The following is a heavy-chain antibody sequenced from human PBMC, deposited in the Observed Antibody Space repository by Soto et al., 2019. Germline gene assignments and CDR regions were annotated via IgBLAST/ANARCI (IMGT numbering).Heavy chain of an antibody. CDR2: INPSGGST. J-gene: IGHJ3*02. CDR1: GGTFSSYA. D-gene: IGHD1-20*01. CDR3: ARPPDNQNSDAFDI. Sequence: ASVKVSCKASGGTFSSYAISWVRQAPGQGLEWMGIINPSGGSTSYAQKFQGRVTMTRDTSTSTVYMELSSLRSEDTAVYYCARPPDNQNSDAFDIWGQGTMVTVS. V-gene: IGHV1-46*01.